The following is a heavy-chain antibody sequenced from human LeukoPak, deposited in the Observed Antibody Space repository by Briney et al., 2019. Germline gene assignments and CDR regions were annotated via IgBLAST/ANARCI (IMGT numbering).Heavy chain of an antibody. CDR3: GRHVLSRLDAFDI. CDR2: IYYSGSPS. CDR1: GGSISSSSYY. Sequence: SETLSLTCTVSGGSISSSSYYWGWIRQPPGKGLEWIGSIYYSGSPSYYNPSLKSRVTISVDTSKNQFSLKLSSVTAADTAVYYCGRHVLSRLDAFDIWGQGTLVTVSS. J-gene: IGHJ3*02. D-gene: IGHD5/OR15-5a*01. V-gene: IGHV4-39*01.